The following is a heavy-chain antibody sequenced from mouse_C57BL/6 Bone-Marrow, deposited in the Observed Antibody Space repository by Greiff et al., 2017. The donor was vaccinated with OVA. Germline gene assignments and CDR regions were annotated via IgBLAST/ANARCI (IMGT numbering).Heavy chain of an antibody. V-gene: IGHV1-81*01. CDR2: IYPRSGNT. CDR1: GYTFTSYG. Sequence: VHLVESGAELARPGASVKLSCKASGYTFTSYGISWVKQRTGQGLEWIGEIYPRSGNTYYNEKFKGKATLTADKSSSTAYMELRSLTSEDSAVYFCARTCLYAMDYWGQGTSVTVSS. J-gene: IGHJ4*01. CDR3: ARTCLYAMDY.